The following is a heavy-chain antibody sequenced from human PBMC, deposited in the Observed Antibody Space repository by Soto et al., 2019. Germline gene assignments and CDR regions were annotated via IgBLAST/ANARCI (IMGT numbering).Heavy chain of an antibody. CDR1: GYTFTSYA. D-gene: IGHD6-13*01. V-gene: IGHV1-3*01. CDR3: AIDPGYSSSWYVYYYYGMDV. Sequence: ASVKVSCKASGYTFTSYAMHWVRQAPGQRLERMGWINAGNGNTKYSQKFQGRVTITRDTSASTAYMELSSLRSEDTAVYYCAIDPGYSSSWYVYYYYGMDVWGQGTTVTVSS. CDR2: INAGNGNT. J-gene: IGHJ6*02.